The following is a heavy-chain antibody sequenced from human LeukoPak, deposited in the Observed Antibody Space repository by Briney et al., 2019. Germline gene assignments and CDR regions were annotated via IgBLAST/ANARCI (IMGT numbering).Heavy chain of an antibody. Sequence: PGRSLRLSCAASGFTFSSYGMHWVRQAPGKGLEWVAVISYDGSNKYYADSVKGRFTISRDNSKNTLYPQMNSLRAEDTAVYYCAKDPAAAGPGSGYYYGMDVWGQGTTVTVSS. CDR3: AKDPAAAGPGSGYYYGMDV. CDR2: ISYDGSNK. J-gene: IGHJ6*02. D-gene: IGHD6-13*01. CDR1: GFTFSSYG. V-gene: IGHV3-30*18.